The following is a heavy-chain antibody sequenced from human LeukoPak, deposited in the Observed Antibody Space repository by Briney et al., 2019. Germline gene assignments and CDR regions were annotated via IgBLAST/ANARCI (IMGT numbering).Heavy chain of an antibody. Sequence: PSGTLSLTCTVSGGSISSYYWSWIRQPPGKGLEWIGYIYYSGSTNYNPSLKSRVTISVDTSKNQFSLKLSSVTAADTAVYYCARFFFPGYCSGGSCYLDYYYGIDVWGKGTTVTVSS. CDR3: ARFFFPGYCSGGSCYLDYYYGIDV. D-gene: IGHD2-15*01. CDR2: IYYSGST. V-gene: IGHV4-59*01. J-gene: IGHJ6*04. CDR1: GGSISSYY.